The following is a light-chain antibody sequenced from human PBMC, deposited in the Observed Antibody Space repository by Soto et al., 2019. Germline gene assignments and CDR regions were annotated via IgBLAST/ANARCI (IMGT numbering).Light chain of an antibody. CDR2: DVT. Sequence: QSALTQPPSVSGSPGQSVAISCTGTSSDVGSYNRVAWYQQPPGTAPKLIIYDVTNRPSGVPDRFSGSKSGNTASLTISGLQAEDEADYYCNSFTTSSTHDFGTGTKVTVL. CDR1: SSDVGSYNR. V-gene: IGLV2-18*02. J-gene: IGLJ1*01. CDR3: NSFTTSSTHD.